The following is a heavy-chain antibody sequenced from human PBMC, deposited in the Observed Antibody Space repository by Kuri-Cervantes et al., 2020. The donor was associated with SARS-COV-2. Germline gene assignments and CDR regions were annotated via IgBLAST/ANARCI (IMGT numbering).Heavy chain of an antibody. J-gene: IGHJ6*04. Sequence: GGSLRLSCAASGFTFDDYAMHWVRQAPGKGLEWVSGISWNSGSIGYADSVKGRFTISRDNAKNSLYLQMNSLRAEDTAVYYCARGTRGITIFGVVLDVWGKGTTVTVSS. CDR3: ARGTRGITIFGVVLDV. V-gene: IGHV3-9*01. D-gene: IGHD3-3*01. CDR2: ISWNSGSI. CDR1: GFTFDDYA.